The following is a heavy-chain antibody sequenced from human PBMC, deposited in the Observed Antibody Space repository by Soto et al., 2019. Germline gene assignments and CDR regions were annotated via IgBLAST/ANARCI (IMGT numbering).Heavy chain of an antibody. CDR1: GGSITSINYY. D-gene: IGHD4-17*01. J-gene: IGHJ3*02. Sequence: QLQLQESGPGLVKPSETLSLTCTVSGGSITSINYYWGWIRQPPGKGLEWIGSIYYSETTYYNPSLKSRVTISLDTSKNQFSLKLSSVTAADTAVYYCISRTVTTFNAFDIWCQGTMVTVSS. V-gene: IGHV4-39*01. CDR3: ISRTVTTFNAFDI. CDR2: IYYSETT.